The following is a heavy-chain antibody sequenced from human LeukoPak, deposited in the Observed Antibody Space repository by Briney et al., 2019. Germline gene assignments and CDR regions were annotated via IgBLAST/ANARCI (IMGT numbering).Heavy chain of an antibody. V-gene: IGHV3-23*01. Sequence: GGSLRLSCAASGFIFSNYAMTWVRQAPGKGLEWVSAISGSVGSTNYADSVKGRFTISRDNSKNTLYLQMSSLRADDTAVYYCAKAEGAHYYYGSGSYFGFGYWGQGTLVTVSS. J-gene: IGHJ4*02. CDR1: GFIFSNYA. D-gene: IGHD3-10*01. CDR3: AKAEGAHYYYGSGSYFGFGY. CDR2: ISGSVGST.